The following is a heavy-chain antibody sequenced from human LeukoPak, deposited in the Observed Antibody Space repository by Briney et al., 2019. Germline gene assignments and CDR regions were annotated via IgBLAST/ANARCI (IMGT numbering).Heavy chain of an antibody. J-gene: IGHJ6*02. Sequence: GGSLRLSCAASGITLSDYWMYSVRHGPGKGLVHVSRIESDGTRTVYADSVKGRFTISRDNAKNTMYLQMNSLRAEDTAVYYCVRGGHKLDIETSRYYYGLDVWGQGTTVTVSS. D-gene: IGHD2-2*03. V-gene: IGHV3-74*03. CDR2: IESDGTRT. CDR1: GITLSDYW. CDR3: VRGGHKLDIETSRYYYGLDV.